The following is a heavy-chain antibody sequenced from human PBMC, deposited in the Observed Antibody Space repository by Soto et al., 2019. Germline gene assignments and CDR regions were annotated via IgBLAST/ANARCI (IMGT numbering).Heavy chain of an antibody. J-gene: IGHJ3*02. CDR2: IYSGGST. Sequence: PGGSLRLSCAASGFTVSSNYMSWVRQAPGKGLEWVSVIYSGGSTYYADSVKGRFTISRDNSKNTLYLQMNSLRAEDTAVYYCARMASSSWYGEGAFDIWGQGTMVT. D-gene: IGHD6-13*01. CDR1: GFTVSSNY. V-gene: IGHV3-53*01. CDR3: ARMASSSWYGEGAFDI.